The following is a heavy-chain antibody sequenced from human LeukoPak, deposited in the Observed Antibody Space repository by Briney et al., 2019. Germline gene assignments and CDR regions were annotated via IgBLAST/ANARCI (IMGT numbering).Heavy chain of an antibody. CDR1: GYTFTSYD. CDR3: AREVASRYYFDY. V-gene: IGHV1-8*01. J-gene: IGHJ4*02. CDR2: MNPNSGNT. Sequence: ASVKVSCKASGYTFTSYDINWVRQATGQGLEWMGWMNPNSGNTGYAQKFQGRVTITRNTSISTAYMELSSLRSEDTAVYYCAREVASRYYFDYWGQGTLVTVSS. D-gene: IGHD6-13*01.